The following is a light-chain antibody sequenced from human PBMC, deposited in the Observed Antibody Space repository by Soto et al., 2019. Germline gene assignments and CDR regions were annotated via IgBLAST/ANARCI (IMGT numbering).Light chain of an antibody. CDR2: DAS. Sequence: TQMTQSPSSLSASVGDRVTITCQASEDITNDLNWYQQRPGKAPKVLIYDASTLETGVPSRFSGSGYGTHSTLTISSLHPEDFAVYYCQQYDNLPITFGQGTRLE. J-gene: IGKJ5*01. V-gene: IGKV1-33*01. CDR3: QQYDNLPIT. CDR1: EDITND.